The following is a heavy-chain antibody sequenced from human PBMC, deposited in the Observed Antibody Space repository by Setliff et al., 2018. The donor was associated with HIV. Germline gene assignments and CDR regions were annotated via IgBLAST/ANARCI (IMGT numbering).Heavy chain of an antibody. Sequence: SETLSLTCTVSGHSVSSRFYWGWIRQSPAKRLEWIGSISYDGETYYNPSLKSRVTFSLDTSQNQVSLRLASVTTADTAVYYCARGGTSSNWFDPWGQGTLVTVSS. D-gene: IGHD2-2*01. CDR2: ISYDGET. J-gene: IGHJ5*02. CDR3: ARGGTSSNWFDP. V-gene: IGHV4-38-2*02. CDR1: GHSVSSRFY.